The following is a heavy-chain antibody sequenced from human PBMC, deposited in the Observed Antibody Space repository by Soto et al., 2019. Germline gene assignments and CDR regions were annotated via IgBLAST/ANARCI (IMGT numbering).Heavy chain of an antibody. J-gene: IGHJ6*03. V-gene: IGHV3-11*01. CDR3: ARDILTGYLTYYYYYYMDV. CDR1: GFTFSDYC. CDR2: ISSSGSTI. D-gene: IGHD3-9*01. Sequence: QVQLVESGGGLVKPGGSLRLSCAASGFTFSDYCMSWIRQAPGKGLEWVSYISSSGSTIYYADSVKGRFTISRDNAKNSLYLQMNSLRAEDTAVYYCARDILTGYLTYYYYYYMDVWGKGTTVTVSS.